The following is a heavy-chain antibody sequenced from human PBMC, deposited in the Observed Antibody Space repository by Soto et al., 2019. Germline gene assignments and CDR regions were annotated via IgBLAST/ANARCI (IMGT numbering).Heavy chain of an antibody. D-gene: IGHD3-10*01. CDR1: GFTFNNYA. V-gene: IGHV3-23*01. Sequence: EVQLLESGGGLVQPGGSLRLSCAASGFTFNNYAMTWVRQAPGKGLEWVSAISGGGDTTSYADSVKGRFTVSRDSSKNTLFLQMSSLRAEDTALYYCAKGRGGSGSLTPRVDFWGHGTLVTVSS. J-gene: IGHJ4*01. CDR3: AKGRGGSGSLTPRVDF. CDR2: ISGGGDTT.